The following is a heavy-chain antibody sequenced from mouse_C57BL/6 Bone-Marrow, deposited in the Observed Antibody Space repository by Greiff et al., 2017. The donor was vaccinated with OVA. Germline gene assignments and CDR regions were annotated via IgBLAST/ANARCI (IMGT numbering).Heavy chain of an antibody. V-gene: IGHV3-8*01. CDR2: ISYSGST. Sequence: EVKLVESGPGLAKPSQTLSLTCSVTGYSITSDYWNWIRKFPGNKLEYMGYISYSGSTYYNPSLKSRISITRDTSKNQYYLQLNSVTTEDTATYYCARYSFTTVAYEGYFDVWGTGTTVTVSS. CDR3: ARYSFTTVAYEGYFDV. J-gene: IGHJ1*03. D-gene: IGHD1-1*01. CDR1: GYSITSDY.